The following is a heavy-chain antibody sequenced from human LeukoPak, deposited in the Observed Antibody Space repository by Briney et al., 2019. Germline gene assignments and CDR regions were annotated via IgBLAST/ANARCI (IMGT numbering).Heavy chain of an antibody. J-gene: IGHJ6*04. D-gene: IGHD3-10*02. CDR1: GFTFNSYW. CDR3: AELGITMIGGV. CDR2: IKQDGSER. Sequence: GGSLRLSCVASGFTFNSYWMTWVRQAPGKGLEWVAKIKQDGSERYYVDSVEGRFTISRDNAKNSLYLQMNSLRAEDTAVYYCAELGITMIGGVWGKGTTVTISS. V-gene: IGHV3-7*01.